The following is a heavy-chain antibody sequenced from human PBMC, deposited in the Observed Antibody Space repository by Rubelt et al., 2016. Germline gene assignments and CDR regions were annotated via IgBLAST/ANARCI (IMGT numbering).Heavy chain of an antibody. CDR2: IYYSGST. CDR1: GGSFSGYY. CDR3: ARDVDIVLMWDAVDI. J-gene: IGHJ3*02. Sequence: QVQLQQWGAGLLQPSETLSLTCVVYGGSFSGYYWSWIRQPPGKGLEWIGYIYYSGSTYYNPSLKSRVTISVYTPKNQFSRKLSSVTAADTAVYYWARDVDIVLMWDAVDIWGQGTMVTVSS. V-gene: IGHV4-34*01. D-gene: IGHD2-8*01.